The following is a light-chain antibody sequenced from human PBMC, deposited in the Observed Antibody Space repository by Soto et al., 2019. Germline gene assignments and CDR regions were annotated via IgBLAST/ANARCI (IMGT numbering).Light chain of an antibody. CDR3: VLFMSSGISV. CDR1: SGSVSTGNY. J-gene: IGLJ3*02. V-gene: IGLV8-61*01. CDR2: NTY. Sequence: QAVVTQEPSFSVSPGGTVTLTCGLSSGSVSTGNYPSWYQQTPGQAPRTLIYNTYTRSSGVPDRFSGSILGNKAALTISGAQADDESDYYCVLFMSSGISVFGGGTKVTVL.